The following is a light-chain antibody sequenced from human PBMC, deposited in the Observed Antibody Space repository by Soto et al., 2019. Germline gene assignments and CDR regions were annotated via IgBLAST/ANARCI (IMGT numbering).Light chain of an antibody. J-gene: IGKJ1*01. CDR2: DAY. Sequence: DIQMTQYPSTLSASVGDRVTITCQASQSISSSFAWYQEKPGKAPKLLIYDAYSLESGVPSRFSGSGSGTDFTFTISSLQPEDFATYYCQQYNLGDTFGQGTKVDIK. V-gene: IGKV1-5*01. CDR1: QSISSS. CDR3: QQYNLGDT.